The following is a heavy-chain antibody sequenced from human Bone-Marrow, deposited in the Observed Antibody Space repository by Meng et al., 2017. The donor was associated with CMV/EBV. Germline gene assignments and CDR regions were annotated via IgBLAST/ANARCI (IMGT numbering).Heavy chain of an antibody. CDR2: IGTAGDT. CDR1: GFTFSSYD. D-gene: IGHD1-26*01. CDR3: ARDRGDESFGWQLRYYYYYGMDV. V-gene: IGHV3-13*03. Sequence: GGSLRLSCAACGFTFSSYDMHWVRQATGKGLEWVSAIGTAGDTYYPGSVKGQFTISRENAKNSLYLQMNSLRAEDTAVYYCARDRGDESFGWQLRYYYYYGMDVWGQGTTVTVSS. J-gene: IGHJ6*02.